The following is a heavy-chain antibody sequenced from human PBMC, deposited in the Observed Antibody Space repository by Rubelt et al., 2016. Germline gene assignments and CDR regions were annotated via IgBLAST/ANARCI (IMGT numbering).Heavy chain of an antibody. CDR1: GFTLSSYA. V-gene: IGHV3-23*01. CDR3: ARARSGYYRDY. Sequence: EVQLLESGGGLVQPGGSLRLSCAASGFTLSSYAMSWVRQAPGKGLEWVSTISGSGGSTYYADSVKGRFTISRDNSKNTLYLQMNSLRAEDTAVYYCARARSGYYRDYWGQGTLVTVSS. D-gene: IGHD3-3*01. J-gene: IGHJ4*02. CDR2: ISGSGGST.